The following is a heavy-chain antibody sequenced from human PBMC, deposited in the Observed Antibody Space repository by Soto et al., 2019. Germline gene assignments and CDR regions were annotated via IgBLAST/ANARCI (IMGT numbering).Heavy chain of an antibody. J-gene: IGHJ4*02. CDR2: IHTDGTTT. CDR1: GFTFSIYW. CDR3: ATSRTFDY. Sequence: EVQLVESGGGLVQQGGSLRLSCADSGFTFSIYWMHWVRQAPGKGLVWVSHIHTDGTTTAYADSVKGRFTISRDNAKNTVYLQMNSLRAEDTAVYYCATSRTFDYWGQGTLVTVSS. D-gene: IGHD6-13*01. V-gene: IGHV3-74*01.